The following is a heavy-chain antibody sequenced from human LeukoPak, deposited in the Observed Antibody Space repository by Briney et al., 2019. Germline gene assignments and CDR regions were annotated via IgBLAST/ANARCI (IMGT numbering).Heavy chain of an antibody. CDR2: INAGNGNT. Sequence: GPSVKVSCKASGYTFTSYAMHWLRQAPGQRLEWMGWINAGNGNTKYSQKFQGRVTITRDTSASTAYMELSSLRSEDTAVYYCARGIDDILTGYLYWGQGTLVTVSS. D-gene: IGHD3-9*01. V-gene: IGHV1-3*01. CDR1: GYTFTSYA. CDR3: ARGIDDILTGYLY. J-gene: IGHJ4*02.